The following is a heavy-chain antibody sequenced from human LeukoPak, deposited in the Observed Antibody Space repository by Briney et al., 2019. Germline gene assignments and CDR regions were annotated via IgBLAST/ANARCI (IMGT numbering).Heavy chain of an antibody. CDR3: AKDLPGLNWYFDL. Sequence: GGSLRLSCAASGFTFSSYGMHWVRQAPGKGLEWVAVISYDGSNKYYADSVKGRFTISRDNSKNTLYLQMNSLRAEDTAVYYCAKDLPGLNWYFDLWGRGTLVTVSS. J-gene: IGHJ2*01. CDR1: GFTFSSYG. CDR2: ISYDGSNK. D-gene: IGHD3-9*01. V-gene: IGHV3-30*18.